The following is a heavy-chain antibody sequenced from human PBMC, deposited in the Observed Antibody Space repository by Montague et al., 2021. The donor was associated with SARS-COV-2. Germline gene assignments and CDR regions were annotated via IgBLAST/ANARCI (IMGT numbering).Heavy chain of an antibody. V-gene: IGHV4-61*10. D-gene: IGHD3-16*01. CDR2: IYHSGNT. J-gene: IGHJ2*01. CDR1: GGSINSITYY. CDR3: AREYRIELWQTNWYFGL. Sequence: SETLSLTCTVSGGSINSITYYWSWIRQPAGKGLEWIGYIYHSGNTKYNPSLKSRVSISVDTSKNQFSLRLSSVTAADTAVYYCAREYRIELWQTNWYFGLWGRGTLVTVSS.